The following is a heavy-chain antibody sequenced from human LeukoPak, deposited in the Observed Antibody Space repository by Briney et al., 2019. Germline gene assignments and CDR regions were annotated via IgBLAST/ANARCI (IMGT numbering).Heavy chain of an antibody. Sequence: SETLSLTCTVSGGSISSRTYYWGWIRQPPGKGLEWIGYIYYSGSTYYNPSLKSRVTMSVDTSKNQFSLKLSSVTAADTAVYYCARELTYADYWGQGTLVTVSS. CDR2: IYYSGST. CDR1: GGSISSRTYY. CDR3: ARELTYADY. J-gene: IGHJ4*02. V-gene: IGHV4-30-4*08. D-gene: IGHD1-26*01.